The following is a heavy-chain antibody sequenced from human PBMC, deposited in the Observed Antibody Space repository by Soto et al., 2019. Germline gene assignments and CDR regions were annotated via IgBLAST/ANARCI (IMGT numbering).Heavy chain of an antibody. CDR2: IYYSGST. J-gene: IGHJ5*02. D-gene: IGHD3-10*01. CDR3: ARAGMVRGVIISWFDP. V-gene: IGHV4-31*03. CDR1: GGSISSGGYY. Sequence: QVQLQESGPGLVKPSQTLSLTCTVSGGSISSGGYYWSWIRQHPGKGLEWIGYIYYSGSTYYNPSLKSRVTISXXTXKXXFSLKLSSVTAADTAVYYCARAGMVRGVIISWFDPWGQGTLVTVSS.